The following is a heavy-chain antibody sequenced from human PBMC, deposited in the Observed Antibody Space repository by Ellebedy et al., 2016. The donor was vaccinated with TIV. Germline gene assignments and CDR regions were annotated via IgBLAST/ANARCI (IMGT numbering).Heavy chain of an antibody. J-gene: IGHJ4*02. D-gene: IGHD3-10*02. CDR2: ISSSGVTE. V-gene: IGHV3-11*01. Sequence: PGGSLRLSCAASGFTFSNYYMNWIRQAPGKGLEWVSYISSSGVTEYYADSVKGRFTISRDNAKKSLYLQMNSLRAEDTAVDYCARDSVRGANALLDYWGQGTLVSVSS. CDR1: GFTFSNYY. CDR3: ARDSVRGANALLDY.